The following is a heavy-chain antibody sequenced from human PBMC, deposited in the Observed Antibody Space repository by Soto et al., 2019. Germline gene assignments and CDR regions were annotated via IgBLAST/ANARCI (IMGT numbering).Heavy chain of an antibody. Sequence: SETLSLTCTVSGGSISSYYWSWIRQPPGKGLEWIGYIYYSGSTNYNPSLKSRVTISVDTSKNQFSLKLSSVTAADTAVYYCARVKYSSYPAYYYYGMDVWGQGTTVTVSS. CDR2: IYYSGST. CDR3: ARVKYSSYPAYYYYGMDV. D-gene: IGHD6-6*01. CDR1: GGSISSYY. V-gene: IGHV4-59*01. J-gene: IGHJ6*02.